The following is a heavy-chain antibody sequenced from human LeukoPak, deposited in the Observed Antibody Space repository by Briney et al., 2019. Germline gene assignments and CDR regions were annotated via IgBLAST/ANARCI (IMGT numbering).Heavy chain of an antibody. D-gene: IGHD6-6*01. CDR1: GFTFSNYA. CDR3: SKGNIAASATSLHFDY. CDR2: VSGSGDTT. V-gene: IGHV3-23*01. J-gene: IGHJ4*02. Sequence: GGSLRLSCAASGFTFSNYAMSWVRQAPGEGLEWVSGVSGSGDTTYYADSVKGRFTISRENSKSTLYLQMSSQRAEDTALYYWSKGNIAASATSLHFDYWGQGTLVTVSS.